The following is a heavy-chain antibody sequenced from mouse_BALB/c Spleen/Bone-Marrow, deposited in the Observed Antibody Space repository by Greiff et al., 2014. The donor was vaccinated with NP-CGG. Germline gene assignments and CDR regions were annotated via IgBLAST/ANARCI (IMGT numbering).Heavy chain of an antibody. Sequence: VHLVESGAELVRPGPSVKVSCKASGYAFTNYLIEWVKQRPGQGLEWIGMINPGSGGTNYNEKFKGKATLTADKSSSTAYMQLSSLTSDDSAVYFCARRDGSYFDYWGQGTTLTVSS. J-gene: IGHJ2*01. CDR1: GYAFTNYL. CDR3: ARRDGSYFDY. D-gene: IGHD3-3*01. V-gene: IGHV1-54*01. CDR2: INPGSGGT.